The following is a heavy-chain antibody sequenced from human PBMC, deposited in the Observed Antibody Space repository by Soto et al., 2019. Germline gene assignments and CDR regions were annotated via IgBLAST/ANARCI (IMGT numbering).Heavy chain of an antibody. CDR1: GFTFSDYS. Sequence: GGSLRLSCAASGFTFSDYSIDWVRQAPGKGLEWVSSISSYSSFIYYADSVKGRFTISRDNAKNSLYLQINSLRAEDTALYYCARDSSGTYYPGNYFDYWGQGTLVTVSS. V-gene: IGHV3-21*06. CDR3: ARDSSGTYYPGNYFDY. D-gene: IGHD1-26*01. J-gene: IGHJ4*02. CDR2: ISSYSSFI.